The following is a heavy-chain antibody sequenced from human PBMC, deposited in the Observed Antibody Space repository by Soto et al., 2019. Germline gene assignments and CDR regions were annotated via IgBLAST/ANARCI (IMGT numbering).Heavy chain of an antibody. Sequence: QVQLQESGPGLVKPSETLSLTCNVSGGSLSSYYWTWIRQSPGKGLEWIGYVYFSGNTNYNPSLKSRVTISIDTSKNQFSLWLASVTAADTAFYYCGSVRPSGYVLSWGQGTLVTVSS. CDR2: VYFSGNT. V-gene: IGHV4-59*01. CDR1: GGSLSSYY. J-gene: IGHJ5*02. CDR3: GSVRPSGYVLS. D-gene: IGHD6-25*01.